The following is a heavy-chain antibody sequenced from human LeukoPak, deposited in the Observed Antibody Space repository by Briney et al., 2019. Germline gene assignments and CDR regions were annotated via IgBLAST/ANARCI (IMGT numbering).Heavy chain of an antibody. D-gene: IGHD3-3*01. V-gene: IGHV3-21*01. J-gene: IGHJ6*03. Sequence: GGSLRLSCAASGFTFSSYSMNWVRQAPGKGLEWVSSISSSSSYIYYADSVKGRFTISRDNAKNSLYLQMNSLRAEDTAVYYCARDGSGYPYYYMDVWGKGTTVTVSS. CDR1: GFTFSSYS. CDR3: ARDGSGYPYYYMDV. CDR2: ISSSSSYI.